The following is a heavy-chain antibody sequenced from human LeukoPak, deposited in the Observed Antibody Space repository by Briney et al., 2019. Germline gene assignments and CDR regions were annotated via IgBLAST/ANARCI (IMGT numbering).Heavy chain of an antibody. V-gene: IGHV4-61*02. CDR3: ARTRRYPELLWFGEFSRLGYFDY. Sequence: PSETLSLTCAVSGGSISSGTYYWSWIRQPAGKGLEWIGRIYTTGSTSYNPSLKSRVTVSVDTSKNQFSLKLSSVTAADTAVYYCARTRRYPELLWFGEFSRLGYFDYWGQGTLVTVSS. CDR2: IYTTGST. J-gene: IGHJ4*02. CDR1: GGSISSGTYY. D-gene: IGHD3-10*01.